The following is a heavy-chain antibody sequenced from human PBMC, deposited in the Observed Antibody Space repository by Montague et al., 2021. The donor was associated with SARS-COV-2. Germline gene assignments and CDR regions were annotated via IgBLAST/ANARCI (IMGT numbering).Heavy chain of an antibody. V-gene: IGHV1-24*01. J-gene: IGHJ6*03. CDR3: ATTRDVVTARGYMDV. CDR2: FDPEDGGT. Sequence: SVKVSCKVSGYTLTELSMHWVRQAPGKGLEWMGGFDPEDGGTIYAQKFQGRVTMTEDTSTDTAYMELSSLRSEDTAVYYCATTRDVVTARGYMDVWGKGTTVTVSS. CDR1: GYTLTELS. D-gene: IGHD5-18*01.